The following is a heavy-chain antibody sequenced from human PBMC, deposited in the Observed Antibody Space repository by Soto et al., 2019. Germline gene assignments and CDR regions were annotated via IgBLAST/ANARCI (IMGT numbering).Heavy chain of an antibody. D-gene: IGHD4-4*01. V-gene: IGHV3-64D*06. CDR1: GFTFSSSA. Sequence: GPLRLSCSASGFTFSSSAMHWVRQAPGKGLEYVSAISSNGGSTYYADSVKGRFTISRDNSKNTLYLQMGSLRAEDTAVYYCVKGDDYSNYYVYWGQGTLVTVSS. CDR2: ISSNGGST. J-gene: IGHJ4*02. CDR3: VKGDDYSNYYVY.